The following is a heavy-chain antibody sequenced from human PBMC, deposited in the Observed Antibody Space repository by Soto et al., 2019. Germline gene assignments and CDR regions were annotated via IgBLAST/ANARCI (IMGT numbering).Heavy chain of an antibody. Sequence: LRLSCAASGFTFSSYGMHWVRQAPGKGLEWVAVIWYDGSNKYYADSVKGRFTISRDNSKNTLYLQMNSLRAEDTAVYYCASEYCSGGSCYYYGMDVWGQGTTVTVSS. V-gene: IGHV3-33*01. CDR1: GFTFSSYG. J-gene: IGHJ6*02. CDR3: ASEYCSGGSCYYYGMDV. CDR2: IWYDGSNK. D-gene: IGHD2-15*01.